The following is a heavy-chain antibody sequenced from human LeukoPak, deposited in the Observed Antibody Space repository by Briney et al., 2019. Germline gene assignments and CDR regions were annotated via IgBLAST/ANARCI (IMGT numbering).Heavy chain of an antibody. CDR1: GGTFSSYA. D-gene: IGHD4-23*01. Sequence: ASVKVSCKASGGTFSSYAISWVRKPPDQGLEWMGGIIPIFGTANYAQKFQGRVTITTDESTSTAYMELSSLRSEDTAVYYCARVVHGGNSVLWGQGTLVTVSS. CDR2: IIPIFGTA. J-gene: IGHJ4*02. V-gene: IGHV1-69*05. CDR3: ARVVHGGNSVL.